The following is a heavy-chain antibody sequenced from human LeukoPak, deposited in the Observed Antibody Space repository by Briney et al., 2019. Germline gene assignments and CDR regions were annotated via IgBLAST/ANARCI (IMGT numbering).Heavy chain of an antibody. Sequence: SVKVSCKSSVYTFTCYGISGVRQAPGQGLEWMGGIIPIFETANYAQKLRGRVTITTDESTSTAYMELSSLRSEDTAVYYCARGGTSNYYDYYMDVWGKGTTVTVSS. J-gene: IGHJ6*03. V-gene: IGHV1-69*05. CDR1: VYTFTCYG. CDR3: ARGGTSNYYDYYMDV. CDR2: IIPIFETA. D-gene: IGHD1-1*01.